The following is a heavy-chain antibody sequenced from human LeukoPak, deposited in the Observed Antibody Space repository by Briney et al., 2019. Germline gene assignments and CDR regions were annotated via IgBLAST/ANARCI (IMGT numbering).Heavy chain of an antibody. D-gene: IGHD2-2*01. J-gene: IGHJ4*02. CDR3: AKDDWGSTSDGFDY. CDR2: ISYDGSSK. CDR1: GFTFSSFA. V-gene: IGHV3-30-3*01. Sequence: AGGSLRLSCAASGFTFSSFAIHWVRQAPGKGLEWVAVISYDGSSKYYADSVKGRFTISRDNSKNTLYLQMNSLRAEDTAVYYCAKDDWGSTSDGFDYWGQGTLVTVSS.